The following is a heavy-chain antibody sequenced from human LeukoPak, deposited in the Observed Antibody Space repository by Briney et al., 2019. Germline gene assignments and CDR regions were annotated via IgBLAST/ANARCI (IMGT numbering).Heavy chain of an antibody. V-gene: IGHV3-7*05. J-gene: IGHJ4*02. CDR1: GFTFSSHW. CDR2: IKQGGSEK. Sequence: PGGSLRLSCVASGFTFSSHWMTWVRQAPGKGLEWVANIKQGGSEKHYLDSVKGRFTISRDDAKNSLYLQMSSLRADDTAVYYCARAGNYYDSRGGLYYFDYWGQGTLVTVSS. D-gene: IGHD3-22*01. CDR3: ARAGNYYDSRGGLYYFDY.